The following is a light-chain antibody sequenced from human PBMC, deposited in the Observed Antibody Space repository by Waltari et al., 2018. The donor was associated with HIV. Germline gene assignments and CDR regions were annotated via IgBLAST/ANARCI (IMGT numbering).Light chain of an antibody. CDR1: EDLVDSNGNTY. V-gene: IGKV2-30*01. CDR2: KVS. CDR3: MQDTHWPFT. Sequence: VMTQGPLSLPVTLGQPASISCLSIEDLVDSNGNTYLSWFLLRPGQSPWRLFFKVSNRDSGVPERFSASGSGTDFTLKIRSVEAEDVGIYFCMQDTHWPFTFGPGTKLDI. J-gene: IGKJ3*01.